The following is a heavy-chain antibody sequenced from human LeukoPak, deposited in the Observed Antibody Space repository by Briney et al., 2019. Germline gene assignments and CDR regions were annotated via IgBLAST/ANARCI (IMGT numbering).Heavy chain of an antibody. CDR2: LYYTGSA. V-gene: IGHV4-59*01. CDR1: GGSISSYF. Sequence: PSETLSLTCTVSGGSISSYFWSWIRQPPGKGLEWIGYLYYTGSANYNPSLKSRVTMSVDTSKNQFSLRLSSVTAADTAMYHCARGAAYCSGGSCLDSWGQGTLVTVSS. D-gene: IGHD2-15*01. CDR3: ARGAAYCSGGSCLDS. J-gene: IGHJ4*02.